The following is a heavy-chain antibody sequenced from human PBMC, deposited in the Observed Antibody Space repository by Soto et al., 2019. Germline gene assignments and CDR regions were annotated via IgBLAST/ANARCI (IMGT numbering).Heavy chain of an antibody. J-gene: IGHJ4*02. V-gene: IGHV4-4*02. D-gene: IGHD3-10*01. CDR2: IYHSGST. CDR1: GGSISSSNW. CDR3: ARDYYGSGSPRSPFFY. Sequence: SETLSLTCAVSGGSISSSNWWSWVRQPPGKGLEWIGEIYHSGSTNYNPSLKSRVTISVDKSKNQFSLKLSSVTAADTAVYYCARDYYGSGSPRSPFFYWGQGTLVTVSS.